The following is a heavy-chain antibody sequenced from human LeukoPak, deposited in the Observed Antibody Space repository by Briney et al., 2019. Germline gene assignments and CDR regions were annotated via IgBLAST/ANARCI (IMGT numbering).Heavy chain of an antibody. D-gene: IGHD6-25*01. V-gene: IGHV3-21*01. CDR2: ISSSSSYI. CDR3: ARDSDGSDWYFDL. Sequence: PGGSLRLSCAVSGFTFSTYRMNWVRQAPGKVLEWVSSISSSSSYIYYADSVKGRFTISRDNAKNSLYLQMNSLRAEDTAVYYCARDSDGSDWYFDLWGRGTLVTVSS. J-gene: IGHJ2*01. CDR1: GFTFSTYR.